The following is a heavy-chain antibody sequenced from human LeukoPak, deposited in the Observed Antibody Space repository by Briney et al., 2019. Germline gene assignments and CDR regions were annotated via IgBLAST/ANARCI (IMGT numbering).Heavy chain of an antibody. V-gene: IGHV4-34*01. CDR3: ARGFEGSGSLKYSHLGFDP. CDR1: GGSFSGYY. D-gene: IGHD3-10*01. J-gene: IGHJ5*02. CDR2: INHSGST. Sequence: SETLSLTCAVYGGSFSGYYWSWIRQPPGKGLEWIGEINHSGSTNYHPSLKSRVTISVDTSKNQFSLKLSSVTAADTAVYYCARGFEGSGSLKYSHLGFDPWGQGTLVTVSS.